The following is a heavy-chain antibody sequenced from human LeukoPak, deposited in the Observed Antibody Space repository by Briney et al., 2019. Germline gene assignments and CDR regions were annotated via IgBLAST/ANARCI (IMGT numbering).Heavy chain of an antibody. Sequence: RLSXAXXGXXFXXYXXXWXXQAPGKGLEWVADISYDGSNKYYADSVKGRFTISRDNSKNTLYLQMNSLRAEDTAVYYCARGKVSRGLDYWGQGTLVTVSS. CDR2: ISYDGSNK. CDR1: GXXFXXYX. J-gene: IGHJ4*02. CDR3: ARGKVSRGLDY. D-gene: IGHD3-10*01. V-gene: IGHV3-30*04.